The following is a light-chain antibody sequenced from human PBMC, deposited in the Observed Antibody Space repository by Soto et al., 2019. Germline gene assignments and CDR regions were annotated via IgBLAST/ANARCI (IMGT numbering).Light chain of an antibody. CDR1: QSVSSN. CDR2: GTS. V-gene: IGKV3-15*01. Sequence: EIVMTQSPATLSVSPGERATLSCRASQSVSSNLAWYQQKPGQAPRLLIYGTSTRVTGIPARFSGSGSGTEFTLTISSLQSEDFAIYYCQQRSNWPPALTFGGGTKVDI. CDR3: QQRSNWPPALT. J-gene: IGKJ4*01.